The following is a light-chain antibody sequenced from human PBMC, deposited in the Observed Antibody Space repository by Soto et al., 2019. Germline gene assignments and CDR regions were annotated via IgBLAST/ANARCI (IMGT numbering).Light chain of an antibody. CDR3: QQSYTTPQT. CDR2: VAS. V-gene: IGKV1-39*01. J-gene: IGKJ1*01. Sequence: DIQMTQSPSSLSAAVGDGVTITCRASQSICSFLNWYQHKPGKAPNLLIYVASSLQGGVPSRFSGSGSGTDFTLTISSLHPEDFATYYCQQSYTTPQTVGQGTKVDIK. CDR1: QSICSF.